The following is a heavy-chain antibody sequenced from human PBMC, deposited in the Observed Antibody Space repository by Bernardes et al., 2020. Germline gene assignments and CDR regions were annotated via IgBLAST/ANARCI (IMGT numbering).Heavy chain of an antibody. V-gene: IGHV1-8*01. D-gene: IGHD5-12*01. J-gene: IGHJ4*02. CDR1: GYTFTNYD. Sequence: ASVKVSCKASGYTFTNYDIHWVRQAAGQGLEWMGWMNPNSGNTGYAQKFQDRITLTRDTSINTAYLELSSLTFEDTAVYYCARLYRGLPVDYWGQGTLITVAS. CDR2: MNPNSGNT. CDR3: ARLYRGLPVDY.